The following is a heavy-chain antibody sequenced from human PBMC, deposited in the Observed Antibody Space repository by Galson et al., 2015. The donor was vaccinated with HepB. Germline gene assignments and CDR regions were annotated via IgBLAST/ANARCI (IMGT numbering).Heavy chain of an antibody. CDR1: GFSPSTRGIC. V-gene: IGHV2-70*11. Sequence: PVLVKPTQTLTLTCTFSGFSPSTRGICVTWIRQSPGKALEWLARIDWDDDKYYNASLKTRLTISKDTSKNQVVLTMTNMDPVDTATYYCARIPDVYRNMYYFDYWGQGTLVTVSS. D-gene: IGHD1-26*01. J-gene: IGHJ4*02. CDR3: ARIPDVYRNMYYFDY. CDR2: IDWDDDK.